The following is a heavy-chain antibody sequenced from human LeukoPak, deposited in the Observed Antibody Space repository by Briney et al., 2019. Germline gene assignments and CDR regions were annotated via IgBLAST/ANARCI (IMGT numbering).Heavy chain of an antibody. D-gene: IGHD3-22*01. J-gene: IGHJ4*02. V-gene: IGHV3-30*03. CDR3: ARTPGQWLVDY. Sequence: PGRSLRLSCAASGFAFSNFAMHWVRRAPDKGLEWVAVVSYDGNNKYYADSVKGRFTISRDNSKNTLFLQMNSLRAEDTAVYSCARTPGQWLVDYWGQGTLVTVSS. CDR1: GFAFSNFA. CDR2: VSYDGNNK.